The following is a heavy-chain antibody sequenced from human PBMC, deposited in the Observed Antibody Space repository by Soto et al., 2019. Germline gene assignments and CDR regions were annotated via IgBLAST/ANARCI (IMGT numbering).Heavy chain of an antibody. CDR1: GGSINGFY. CDR2: IYDSGAT. Sequence: TSETLSLTCTVSGGSINGFYWSWIRQPPGKGLEWIWNIYDSGATKYNPSLKSRVTISVDTSKNQFSLKLRSVTPVDTAVYYCARDFWFDPWGQGTLVTSPQ. V-gene: IGHV4-59*12. CDR3: ARDFWFDP. J-gene: IGHJ5*02.